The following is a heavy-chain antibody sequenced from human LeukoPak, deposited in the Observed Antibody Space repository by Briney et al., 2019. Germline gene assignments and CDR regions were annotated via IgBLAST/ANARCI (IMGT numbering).Heavy chain of an antibody. CDR3: ARLSTGYYTS. CDR2: ISSSSSTI. Sequence: GGSLRLSCAASGFTFSSYSMNWVRQAPGKGLEWVSYISSSSSTIYYADSVKGRFTISRDNAKNSLYLQMNSLRAEDTAVYYCARLSTGYYTSWGQGTLVTVSS. D-gene: IGHD3/OR15-3a*01. CDR1: GFTFSSYS. J-gene: IGHJ4*02. V-gene: IGHV3-48*01.